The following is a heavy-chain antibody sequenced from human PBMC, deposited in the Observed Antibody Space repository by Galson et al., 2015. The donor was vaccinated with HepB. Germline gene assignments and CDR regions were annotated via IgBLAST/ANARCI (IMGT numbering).Heavy chain of an antibody. CDR3: WGGAYVEDY. CDR1: GFTVSSNY. V-gene: IGHV3-53*01. D-gene: IGHD5-12*01. CDR2: IYSGGST. Sequence: SLRLSCAASGFTVSSNYMSWVRQAPGKGLECVSVIYSGGSTYYADSVKGRLTISRDNSKNTLYLQMNGLRAEDTAVYYCWGGAYVEDYWGQGTLVTVSS. J-gene: IGHJ4*02.